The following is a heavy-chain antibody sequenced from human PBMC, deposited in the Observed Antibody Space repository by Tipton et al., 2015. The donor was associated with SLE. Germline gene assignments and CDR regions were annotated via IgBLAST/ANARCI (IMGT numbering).Heavy chain of an antibody. J-gene: IGHJ4*02. CDR3: ARGARGYSYGSDEDFDS. Sequence: TLSLTCTVSGVSISVGSDYWTWIRQPAGKGLEWIGRIYTTGGTNYNPSLRGRVTISVDTSNNQFSLRLNSVTAADTAVYYCARGARGYSYGSDEDFDSWGQGILVTVSS. V-gene: IGHV4-61*02. CDR1: GVSISVGSDY. CDR2: IYTTGGT. D-gene: IGHD5-18*01.